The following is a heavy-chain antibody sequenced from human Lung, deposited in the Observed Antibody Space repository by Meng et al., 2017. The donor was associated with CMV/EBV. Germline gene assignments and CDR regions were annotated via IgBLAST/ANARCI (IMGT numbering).Heavy chain of an antibody. D-gene: IGHD3-3*01. CDR3: ASSPPDGIGYSYFDS. V-gene: IGHV5-51*01. CDR2: INPGDSQT. CDR1: GYRFSNYW. Sequence: GEXXKISCKGSGYRFSNYWIGWVRQMPGKGLEWMALINPGDSQTRYSPSLQGQVTISADKSINTTYLQWSRLKASDTAIYYCASSPPDGIGYSYFDSCGQGTLVTVSS. J-gene: IGHJ4*02.